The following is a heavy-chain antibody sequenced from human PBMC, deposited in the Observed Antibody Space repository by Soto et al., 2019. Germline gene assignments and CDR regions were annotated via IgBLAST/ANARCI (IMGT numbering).Heavy chain of an antibody. Sequence: QVHLVQSGAELRKPGSSVKVSCKAAGGTFSSYTITWVRQAPGQGFEWMGRIIPGSGIAHYAQRLQGRVTITAEKYTSTAYMELNRLKSEDTAVYYCARSIDAPDTGVKEAWGQGTLVTVSS. V-gene: IGHV1-69*02. D-gene: IGHD2-8*02. CDR3: ARSIDAPDTGVKEA. CDR2: IIPGSGIA. CDR1: GGTFSSYT. J-gene: IGHJ4*02.